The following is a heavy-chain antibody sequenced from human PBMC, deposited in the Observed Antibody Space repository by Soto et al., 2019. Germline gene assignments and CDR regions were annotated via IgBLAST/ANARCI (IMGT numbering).Heavy chain of an antibody. J-gene: IGHJ5*02. V-gene: IGHV4-30-2*01. Sequence: SETLSLTCAVSCGSISSCGYSWSWIRQPPGKGLEWIGYIYHSGSTYYNPSLKSRVTISVDRSKNQFSLKLSSVTAADTAVYYCARVPWPWGQGTLVPV. CDR3: ARVPWP. CDR1: CGSISSCGYS. CDR2: IYHSGST.